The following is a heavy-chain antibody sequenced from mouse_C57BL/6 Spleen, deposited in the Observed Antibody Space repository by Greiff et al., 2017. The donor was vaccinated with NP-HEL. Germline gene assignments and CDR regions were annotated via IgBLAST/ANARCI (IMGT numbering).Heavy chain of an antibody. Sequence: EVKLVESGEGLVKPGGSLKLSCAASGFTFSSYAMSWVRQTPEKRLEWVAYISSGGDYIYYADTVKGRFTISRDNARNTLYLQMSRLKAEDTAMYYWTRDYDYDVAWFAYWGQGTLVTVSA. D-gene: IGHD2-4*01. J-gene: IGHJ3*01. CDR1: GFTFSSYA. CDR2: ISSGGDYI. V-gene: IGHV5-9-1*02. CDR3: TRDYDYDVAWFAY.